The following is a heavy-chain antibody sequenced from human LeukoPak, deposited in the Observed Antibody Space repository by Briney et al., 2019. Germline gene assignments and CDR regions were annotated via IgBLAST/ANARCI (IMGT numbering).Heavy chain of an antibody. CDR2: IKSKTDGGTT. J-gene: IGHJ3*02. V-gene: IGHV3-15*01. CDR3: TTVAMVRGEDGFDI. CDR1: GFTSSNAW. Sequence: PVGSLRVSCAASGFTSSNAWMTWVRQAPGQGLEWVGRIKSKTDGGTTDYAAPVKGRFTISRDDSKSTLYLQMSSLKTEDTAVYYCTTVAMVRGEDGFDIWGQGTMVSVSS. D-gene: IGHD3-10*01.